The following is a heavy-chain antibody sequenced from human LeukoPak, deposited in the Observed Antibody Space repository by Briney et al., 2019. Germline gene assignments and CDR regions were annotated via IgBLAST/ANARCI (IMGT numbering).Heavy chain of an antibody. CDR3: ARNGDGYNPREFYFDY. V-gene: IGHV1-69*05. Sequence: SVKVSCKASGGTFSSYAISWVRQAPGQGLEWMGGIIPIFGTANYAQKFQGRVTITTDESTSTAYMELSSLRSEDTAVYYCARNGDGYNPREFYFDYWGQGTLVTVSS. CDR2: IIPIFGTA. J-gene: IGHJ4*02. D-gene: IGHD5-24*01. CDR1: GGTFSSYA.